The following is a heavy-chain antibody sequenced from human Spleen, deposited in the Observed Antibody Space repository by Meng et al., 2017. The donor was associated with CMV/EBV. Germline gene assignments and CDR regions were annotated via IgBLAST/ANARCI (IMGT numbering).Heavy chain of an antibody. D-gene: IGHD1-26*01. J-gene: IGHJ4*02. Sequence: PSQPLPPSCFFRGGPISSPNHYWGWVRPPPGKGLESIGSVFYRGSNYYNPSLKSRVTISLDMSKSRFSLNLTSVTAADTAVYYCASVTLPGGFDTWGQGALVTVSS. V-gene: IGHV4-39*07. CDR2: VFYRGSN. CDR3: ASVTLPGGFDT. CDR1: GGPISSPNHY.